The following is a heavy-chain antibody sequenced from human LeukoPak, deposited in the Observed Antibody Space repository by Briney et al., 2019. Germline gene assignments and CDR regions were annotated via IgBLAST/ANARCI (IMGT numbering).Heavy chain of an antibody. D-gene: IGHD3-22*01. J-gene: IGHJ4*02. CDR2: IDYSGST. V-gene: IGHV4-39*01. CDR3: ARTITVIKRYFDF. Sequence: SETLSLTCTVSGGSISSTIYYWGWIRQPPGKGLEWIGSIDYSGSTYYNPSLKSRVTISVDTSKNQFSLNLNSVTAADTAVYYCARTITVIKRYFDFWGQGTLVTVSS. CDR1: GGSISSTIYY.